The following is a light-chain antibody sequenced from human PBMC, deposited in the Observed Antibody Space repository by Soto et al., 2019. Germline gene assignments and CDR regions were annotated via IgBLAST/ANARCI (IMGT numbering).Light chain of an antibody. Sequence: EIAMSLYTTKMSLYPSGRGTSSCTASQTIDNTLAWYQRKPGQAPRLLIYDASTRATGVPARFSGSGSGTDFTLTISSLQSADFAVYYCQHDNNWPPWTFGQGSNVDI. J-gene: IGKJ1*01. CDR3: QHDNNWPPWT. CDR1: QTIDNT. V-gene: IGKV3-15*01. CDR2: DAS.